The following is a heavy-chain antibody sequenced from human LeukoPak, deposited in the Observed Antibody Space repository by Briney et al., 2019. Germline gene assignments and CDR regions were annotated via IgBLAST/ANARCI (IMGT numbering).Heavy chain of an antibody. D-gene: IGHD3-22*01. CDR2: ITTNNGNT. V-gene: IGHV1-18*04. CDR1: GYSLTTYY. Sequence: ASVKVSCKASGYSLTTYYMHWVRQAPGQGLEWMGWITTNNGNTNYAQKFQGRVTMTTDTSTSTAYMELRSLRSDDTAVYYCARVLGSRHYYESTGYLDYWGQGTLVTVSS. CDR3: ARVLGSRHYYESTGYLDY. J-gene: IGHJ4*02.